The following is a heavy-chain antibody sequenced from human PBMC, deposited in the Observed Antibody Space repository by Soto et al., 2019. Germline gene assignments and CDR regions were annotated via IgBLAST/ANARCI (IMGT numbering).Heavy chain of an antibody. CDR3: ASSLRRSEPDY. J-gene: IGHJ4*02. D-gene: IGHD3-10*01. Sequence: QLQLQESGPGLVKPSETLSLTCTVSGDSISSRSYYWGWIRQPPGKGLEWIGSFYYSGSTYYNPSLRSRVTISVDTSKNQFSLKLSSVTAADTAVYYCASSLRRSEPDYWGQGTLVTVSS. CDR1: GDSISSRSYY. CDR2: FYYSGST. V-gene: IGHV4-39*01.